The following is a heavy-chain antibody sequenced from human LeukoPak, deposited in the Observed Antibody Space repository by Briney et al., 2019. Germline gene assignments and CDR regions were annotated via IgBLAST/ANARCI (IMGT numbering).Heavy chain of an antibody. V-gene: IGHV1-2*02. CDR1: GYTFTGYY. CDR3: ARGGCSSTSCYRQDWFDP. D-gene: IGHD2-2*02. CDR2: INSNSGGT. J-gene: IGHJ5*02. Sequence: ASVKVSCKSSGYTFTGYYMHWVRQAPGQGLEGMGWINSNSGGTNYAQKFQGRVTMTRDTSISTAYMELSRLRSDDTAGYYCARGGCSSTSCYRQDWFDPWGQGTLVTVSS.